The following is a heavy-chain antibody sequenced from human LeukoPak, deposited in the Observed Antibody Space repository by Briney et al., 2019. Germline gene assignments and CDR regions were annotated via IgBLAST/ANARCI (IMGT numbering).Heavy chain of an antibody. CDR1: GYRFTSYW. J-gene: IGHJ4*02. Sequence: KVSCKASGYRFTSYWIGWVRQMPGKGLEWMGIISPVDSDTRYSPSFQGQVTISADKSITTAYLQWSSLKASDTAVYYCARLGVFYYFDYWGQGTLVTVSS. CDR3: ARLGVFYYFDY. D-gene: IGHD2-8*01. V-gene: IGHV5-51*01. CDR2: ISPVDSDT.